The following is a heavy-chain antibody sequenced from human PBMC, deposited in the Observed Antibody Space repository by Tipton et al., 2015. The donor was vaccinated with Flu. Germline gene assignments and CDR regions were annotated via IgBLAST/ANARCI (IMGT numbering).Heavy chain of an antibody. V-gene: IGHV4-59*01. CDR3: ARAGWLLPFDY. Sequence: TLSLTCTVSGGSISSYYWSWIRQPPGKGLEWIGCIYYSGSTNYNPSLKSRVTISVDTSKNQFSLKLSSVTAADTAVYYCARAGWLLPFDYWGQGTLVTVSS. J-gene: IGHJ4*02. D-gene: IGHD3-22*01. CDR2: IYYSGST. CDR1: GGSISSYY.